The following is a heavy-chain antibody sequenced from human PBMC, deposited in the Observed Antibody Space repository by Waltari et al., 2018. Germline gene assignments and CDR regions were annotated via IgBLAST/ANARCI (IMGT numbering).Heavy chain of an antibody. J-gene: IGHJ4*02. CDR1: GFTVGKNY. CDR3: ARPSSGSHNY. CDR2: IYSGGDA. Sequence: DVQLVESVGGLVQPGGSLGLPCAASGFTVGKNYISWVRQPPGKGLEWVSLIYSGGDAFYADSVKGRFTISRDNSKNTLYLQMNSLRAEDTAVYYCARPSSGSHNYWGRGTLVTVSS. D-gene: IGHD1-26*01. V-gene: IGHV3-66*01.